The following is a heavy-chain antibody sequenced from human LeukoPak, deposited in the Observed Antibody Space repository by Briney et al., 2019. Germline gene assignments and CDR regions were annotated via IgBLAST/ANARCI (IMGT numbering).Heavy chain of an antibody. CDR1: GGSFSGYY. V-gene: IGHV4-34*01. J-gene: IGHJ4*02. Sequence: PSGTLSLTCAVYGGSFSGYYWSWIRQPPGKGLEWIGEINHSGSTNYNPSLKSRVTISVDTSKNQFSLKLSSVTAADTAVYYCARGRWFGGKFDYWGQGTLVTVSS. CDR3: ARGRWFGGKFDY. D-gene: IGHD3-10*01. CDR2: INHSGST.